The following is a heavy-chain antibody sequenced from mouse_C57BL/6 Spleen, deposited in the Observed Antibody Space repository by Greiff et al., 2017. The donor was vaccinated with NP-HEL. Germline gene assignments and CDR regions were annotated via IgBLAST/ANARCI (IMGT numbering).Heavy chain of an antibody. Sequence: EVQLVESGGGLVKPGGSLKLSCAASGFTFSSYAMSWVRQTPEKRLEWVATISDGGSYTYYPDNVKGRFTISRDNAKNNLYLQMSHLKSEDTAMYYCARAPYYYGSPFDYWGQGTTLTVSS. CDR2: ISDGGSYT. D-gene: IGHD1-1*01. V-gene: IGHV5-4*01. CDR1: GFTFSSYA. J-gene: IGHJ2*01. CDR3: ARAPYYYGSPFDY.